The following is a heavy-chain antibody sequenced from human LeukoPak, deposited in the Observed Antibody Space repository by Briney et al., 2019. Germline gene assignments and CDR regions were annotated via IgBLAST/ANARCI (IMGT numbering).Heavy chain of an antibody. J-gene: IGHJ4*02. CDR3: AKMPVSYSSGWSTFDY. Sequence: QPGGSLRLSCAASGFTFSSYAMSWVRQTPGKGLEWVSGISDSGGSTYYADSVKGRFTISRDNSKNTLYLQMNSLRAEDTAIYYCAKMPVSYSSGWSTFDYWGQGTLVTVSS. CDR2: ISDSGGST. D-gene: IGHD6-19*01. CDR1: GFTFSSYA. V-gene: IGHV3-23*01.